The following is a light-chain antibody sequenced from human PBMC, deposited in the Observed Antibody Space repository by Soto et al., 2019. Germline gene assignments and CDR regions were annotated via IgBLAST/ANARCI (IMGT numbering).Light chain of an antibody. CDR3: SSYAGKGV. Sequence: QSVLTQPPAASGSPGQSVTISCTGTSSDVGDYNYVSWYQQHPGRAPKLMIYEVNKRPSEVPDRFSGSKSGNTASLTVSGLQAEDEADYYCSSYAGKGVFGGGTKLTVL. J-gene: IGLJ2*01. CDR1: SSDVGDYNY. CDR2: EVN. V-gene: IGLV2-8*01.